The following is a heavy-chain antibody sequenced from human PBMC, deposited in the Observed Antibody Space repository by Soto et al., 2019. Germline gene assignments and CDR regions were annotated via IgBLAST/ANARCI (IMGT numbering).Heavy chain of an antibody. V-gene: IGHV3-30*18. Sequence: LRLSCAASGFTFSSYGMHWVRQAPGKGLEWVAVISYDGSNKYYADSVKGRFTISRDNSKNTLYLQMNSLRAEDTAVYYCAKDQTIFGVGPFDYWGQGTLVTVSS. D-gene: IGHD3-3*01. CDR1: GFTFSSYG. CDR2: ISYDGSNK. J-gene: IGHJ4*02. CDR3: AKDQTIFGVGPFDY.